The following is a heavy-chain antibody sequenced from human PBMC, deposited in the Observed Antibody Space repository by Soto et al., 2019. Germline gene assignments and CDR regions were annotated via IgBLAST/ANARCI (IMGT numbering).Heavy chain of an antibody. CDR3: AKSRSGSGSYFDY. J-gene: IGHJ4*02. CDR2: ISYDGSNK. D-gene: IGHD3-10*01. Sequence: QVQLVESGGGVVQPGRSLRLSCAASGFTFSSYGMHWVRQAPGKGLKWVAVISYDGSNKYYGDSVKGRFTISRDTSKNTLYLQMNSLRAEDTAVYYCAKSRSGSGSYFDYWGQGTLVTVS. V-gene: IGHV3-30*18. CDR1: GFTFSSYG.